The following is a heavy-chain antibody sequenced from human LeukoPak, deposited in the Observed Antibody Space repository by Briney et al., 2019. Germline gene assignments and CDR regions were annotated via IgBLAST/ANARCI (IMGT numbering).Heavy chain of an antibody. J-gene: IGHJ5*02. CDR1: GGPISGYC. Sequence: SDTLSLTCTVSGGPISGYCWSWMRQPPGKGLEWIGYIYYSGSPNYNPSLKSRVTISVDTSKNQFSLKLSSVTAADTAVYYCARDLSSGYNWFDPWGQGTLVTVSS. D-gene: IGHD3-22*01. CDR2: IYYSGSP. CDR3: ARDLSSGYNWFDP. V-gene: IGHV4-59*01.